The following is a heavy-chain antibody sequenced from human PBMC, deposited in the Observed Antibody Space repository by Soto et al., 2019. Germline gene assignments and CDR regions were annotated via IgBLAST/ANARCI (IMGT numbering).Heavy chain of an antibody. CDR3: ARSPYVLGAVDV. D-gene: IGHD3-10*02. Sequence: QVQLQESGPGLLKPSETLSLTCTVSGASISSGDYYWSWIRQSPGKVLQWNGYIFHSGETYYTPSLESRLSISSEASKNQFSLHLNSVTAADTAGYFCARSPYVLGAVDVWGPGTVVTASS. CDR2: IFHSGET. CDR1: GASISSGDYY. J-gene: IGHJ3*01. V-gene: IGHV4-30-4*08.